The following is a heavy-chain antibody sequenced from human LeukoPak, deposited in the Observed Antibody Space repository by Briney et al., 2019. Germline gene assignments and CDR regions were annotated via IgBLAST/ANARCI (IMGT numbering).Heavy chain of an antibody. J-gene: IGHJ4*02. CDR2: IIPIFGTA. D-gene: IGHD3-22*01. CDR1: GGTFSSYA. CDR3: ARVGGNYYDSSGYYYFDY. V-gene: IGHV1-69*13. Sequence: ASVKVSCKASGGTFSSYAISWVRQAPGQGLEWMGGIIPIFGTANYAQKFQGRVTITADESMSTAYMELSSLRSEDTAVYYCARVGGNYYDSSGYYYFDYWGQGTLVTVSS.